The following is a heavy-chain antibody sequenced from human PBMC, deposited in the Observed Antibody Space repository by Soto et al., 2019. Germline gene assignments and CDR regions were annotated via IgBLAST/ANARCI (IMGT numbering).Heavy chain of an antibody. D-gene: IGHD3-22*01. V-gene: IGHV1-46*01. CDR1: GYNFTSHY. Sequence: ASVKVSCKTSGYNFTSHYIHWVRQAPGQRLESMGIIYPRGGSTIYAQKFQGKVTMTRDTSTHTLYMELSSLRSEDTAIYYCARVGYSSTGTTLHFHGLDVWGQGTTVTAP. CDR3: ARVGYSSTGTTLHFHGLDV. J-gene: IGHJ6*02. CDR2: IYPRGGST.